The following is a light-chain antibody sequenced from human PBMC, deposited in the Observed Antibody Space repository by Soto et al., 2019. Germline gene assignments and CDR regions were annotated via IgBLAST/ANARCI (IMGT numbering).Light chain of an antibody. V-gene: IGKV4-1*01. CDR2: DAS. J-gene: IGKJ1*01. CDR1: QSLLYSFNNRNY. Sequence: DIVMTQSPDSLAVSLGERATINCKSRQSLLYSFNNRNYFAWYQQKPGKAPKLLIYDASSSESGVPSRFSGSGSATEFTLTISSLQPEDLATYHCLQYNNYRTFGQGTKVDIK. CDR3: LQYNNYRT.